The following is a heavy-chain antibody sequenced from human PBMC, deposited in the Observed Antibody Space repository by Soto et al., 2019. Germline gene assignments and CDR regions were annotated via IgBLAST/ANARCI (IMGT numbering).Heavy chain of an antibody. CDR3: ARGSGTLEMATSFDY. Sequence: SRKVACKASGGTFSSYAICWVRQAPGQGLEWMGGIIPIFGTANYAQKFQGRVTITADKSTSTAYMELSSLRSEDTAVYYCARGSGTLEMATSFDYWGQGTLVTVSS. J-gene: IGHJ4*02. V-gene: IGHV1-69*06. CDR2: IIPIFGTA. CDR1: GGTFSSYA. D-gene: IGHD5-12*01.